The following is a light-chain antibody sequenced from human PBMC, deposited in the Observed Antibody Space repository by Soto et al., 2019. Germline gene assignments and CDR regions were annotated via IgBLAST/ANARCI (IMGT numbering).Light chain of an antibody. CDR3: QQYNSYWT. CDR1: QRISRW. Sequence: DIQMTQSPSTLSASIGDRVTITCRASQRISRWLAWYQQKPGKAPKLLIYDASSLISGVPSRFNGSGSGTEFTLTISSLQPDDFATYYCQQYNSYWTFGQGTKVEI. J-gene: IGKJ1*01. CDR2: DAS. V-gene: IGKV1-5*01.